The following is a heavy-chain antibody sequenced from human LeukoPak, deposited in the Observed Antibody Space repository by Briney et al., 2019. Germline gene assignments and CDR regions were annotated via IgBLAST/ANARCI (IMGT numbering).Heavy chain of an antibody. CDR1: GYTFTDYY. Sequence: ASVKVPCKASGYTFTDYYMHWVRQAPGKGLEWMGWINPNSGDTNYAQTFQGRVTMTRDTSISTAYMELSRLRSDDTAVYYCARDRYPYCSSTSCYDPDNWFDPWGQGTLVTVSS. CDR3: ARDRYPYCSSTSCYDPDNWFDP. J-gene: IGHJ5*02. D-gene: IGHD2-2*01. CDR2: INPNSGDT. V-gene: IGHV1-2*02.